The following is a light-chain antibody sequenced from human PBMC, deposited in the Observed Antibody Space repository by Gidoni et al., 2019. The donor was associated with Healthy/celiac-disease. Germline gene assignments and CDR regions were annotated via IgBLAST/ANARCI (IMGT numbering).Light chain of an antibody. CDR1: QSSSSW. CDR2: KAS. V-gene: IGKV1-5*03. CDR3: QQYNSPFT. J-gene: IGKJ3*01. Sequence: DIQMTQSPSTLSASVGDRVTITCRASQSSSSWLAWYQQKPGKAPKLLIYKASSLESGVPSRFSGSGSGTEFTLTISSLQPDDFATYYCQQYNSPFTFXPXTKVDIK.